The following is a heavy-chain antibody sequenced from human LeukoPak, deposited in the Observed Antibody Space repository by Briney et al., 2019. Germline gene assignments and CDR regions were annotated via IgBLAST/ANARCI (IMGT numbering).Heavy chain of an antibody. V-gene: IGHV3-21*01. CDR3: ARASGDIVETATMGSY. Sequence: GGSLRLSCAASGFTFNSYSMNWVRQAPGEGLEWVSSISSSSSSIYYADSVKGRFTISRDNAKNSLYLQMNSLRAEDTAVYYCARASGDIVETATMGSYWGQGTLVTVSS. CDR1: GFTFNSYS. CDR2: ISSSSSSI. D-gene: IGHD5-18*01. J-gene: IGHJ4*02.